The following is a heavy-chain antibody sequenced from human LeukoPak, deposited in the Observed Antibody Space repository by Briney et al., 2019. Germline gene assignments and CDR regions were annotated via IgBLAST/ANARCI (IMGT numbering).Heavy chain of an antibody. Sequence: GASVKVSCKASGYTFTSYGISWVRQAPGQGLEWMGWISAYNGNTKYAQMVQERDTMTTDTSTSTAYMELRSLRSDDTAVYYCARDTPPNYSDSSGYYSDDFDIWGQGTMVTVSS. V-gene: IGHV1-18*01. J-gene: IGHJ3*02. D-gene: IGHD3-22*01. CDR1: GYTFTSYG. CDR3: ARDTPPNYSDSSGYYSDDFDI. CDR2: ISAYNGNT.